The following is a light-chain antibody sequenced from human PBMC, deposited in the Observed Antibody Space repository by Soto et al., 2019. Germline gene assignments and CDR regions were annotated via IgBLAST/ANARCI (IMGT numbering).Light chain of an antibody. J-gene: IGLJ3*02. CDR3: SSYTKTSTLVV. CDR1: SNDIGAYNY. V-gene: IGLV2-14*01. CDR2: DVN. Sequence: QSVLTQPASVSGSPGQSITISCTGTSNDIGAYNYVSWYQQSPDKAPKLLIYDVNNRPSGVSTRFSGSKSGTTASLTISGLQAEDEADYYCSSYTKTSTLVVFGGGTKVTVL.